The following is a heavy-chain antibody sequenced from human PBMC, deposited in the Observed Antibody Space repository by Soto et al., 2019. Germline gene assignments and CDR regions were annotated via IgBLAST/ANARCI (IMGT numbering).Heavy chain of an antibody. V-gene: IGHV2-5*02. CDR3: AHTGWLDSSGYYSAQYFQH. J-gene: IGHJ1*01. CDR2: IYWDDDK. Sequence: QITLKESGPTLVKPTQTLTQTCTFSGFSLSTSGVGVGWIRQPPGKALEWLALIYWDDDKRYSPSLKSRLTITKDTSKNQVVLTMTNMDPVDTATYYCAHTGWLDSSGYYSAQYFQHWGQGTLVTVSS. CDR1: GFSLSTSGVG. D-gene: IGHD3-22*01.